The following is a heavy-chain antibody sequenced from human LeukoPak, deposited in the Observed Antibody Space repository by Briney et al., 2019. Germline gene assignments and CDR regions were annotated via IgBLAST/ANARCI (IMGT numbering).Heavy chain of an antibody. J-gene: IGHJ4*02. CDR3: ARDALSMVRGAGVDY. D-gene: IGHD3-10*01. CDR2: ISYHGSYK. V-gene: IGHV3-30*03. CDR1: GFTFSSYW. Sequence: PGGSLRLSCAASGFTFSSYWMSWVRQAPGKGLEWVAVISYHGSYKYFADSVKGRFTISRDNSENTLYLQMNSLRAEDTAVYYCARDALSMVRGAGVDYWGQGTLVTVSS.